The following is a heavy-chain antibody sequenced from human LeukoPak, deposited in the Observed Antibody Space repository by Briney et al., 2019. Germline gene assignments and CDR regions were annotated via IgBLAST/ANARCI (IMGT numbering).Heavy chain of an antibody. D-gene: IGHD1-26*01. J-gene: IGHJ6*02. CDR2: ISSSSSYI. CDR1: GFTFSSYS. CDR3: ASYPGRGMDV. Sequence: GGSLRLSCAASGFTFSSYSMNWVRQAPGKGLEWVSSISSSSSYICYADSVKGRFTISRDNAKNSLYLQMNSLRAEDTAVYYCASYPGRGMDVWGQGTTVTVSS. V-gene: IGHV3-21*01.